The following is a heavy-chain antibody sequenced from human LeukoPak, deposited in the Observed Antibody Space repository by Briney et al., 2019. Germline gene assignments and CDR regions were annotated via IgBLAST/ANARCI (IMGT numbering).Heavy chain of an antibody. Sequence: PSETLSLTCAVSGYSISSGYYWGWIRQPPGKTLEWIASIYHSESTYYNPSLKSRVTISVDTSKNQFSLKLSSVTAADTAVYYCARQGSMVRGVIYFWGQGTLVTVSS. D-gene: IGHD3-10*01. J-gene: IGHJ4*02. CDR1: GYSISSGYY. V-gene: IGHV4-38-2*01. CDR3: ARQGSMVRGVIYF. CDR2: IYHSEST.